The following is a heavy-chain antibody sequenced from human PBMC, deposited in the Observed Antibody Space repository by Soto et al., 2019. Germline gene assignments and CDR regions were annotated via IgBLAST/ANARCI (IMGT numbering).Heavy chain of an antibody. CDR3: ARGPKWELLVSWFDP. CDR1: GFTLSSYA. CDR2: ISYDGSNK. V-gene: IGHV3-30-3*01. Sequence: GGSLRLSCAASGFTLSSYAMHWVRQAPGKGLEWVAVISYDGSNKYYADSVKGRFTISRDNSKNTLYLQMNSLRAEDTAVYYCARGPKWELLVSWFDPWGQGTLVTVSS. J-gene: IGHJ5*02. D-gene: IGHD1-26*01.